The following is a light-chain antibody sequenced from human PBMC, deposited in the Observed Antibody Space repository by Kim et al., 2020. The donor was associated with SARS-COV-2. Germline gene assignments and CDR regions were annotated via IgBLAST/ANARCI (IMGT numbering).Light chain of an antibody. CDR3: QQGYKTPPYS. V-gene: IGKV1-39*01. CDR2: AAS. J-gene: IGKJ2*03. CDR1: QSINNY. Sequence: ASVGDRVTITCRASQSINNYVNWYQQKPGKAPKLLIYAASNLQSGVPSRFSGSGSETAFTLTISSLQPEDFATYYCQQGYKTPPYSFGQGTKLEIK.